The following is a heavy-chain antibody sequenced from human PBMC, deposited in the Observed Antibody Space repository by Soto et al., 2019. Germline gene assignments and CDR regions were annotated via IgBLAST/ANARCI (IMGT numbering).Heavy chain of an antibody. Sequence: QVQLVESGGGVVQPGRSLRLSCAASGFTFSSYAMHWVRQAPGKGLEWGAVISYDGSNKYYADSVKRRFTISRDNSKNTLYRQMNSLRAEDTAVYYCATARWGEDIVVVPAAIYYYYGMDVWGQGTTVTVSS. CDR3: ATARWGEDIVVVPAAIYYYYGMDV. V-gene: IGHV3-30-3*01. D-gene: IGHD2-2*01. J-gene: IGHJ6*02. CDR2: ISYDGSNK. CDR1: GFTFSSYA.